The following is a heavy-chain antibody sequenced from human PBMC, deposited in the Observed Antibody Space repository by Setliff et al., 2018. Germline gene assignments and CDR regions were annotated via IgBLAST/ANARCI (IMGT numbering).Heavy chain of an antibody. D-gene: IGHD3-22*01. CDR2: INLNTGNI. CDR3: VRGQGPRTVVAIPFDH. J-gene: IGHJ4*02. Sequence: ASVKVSCKASGFTFTDYLMNWMRQAPEQGLEWMGRINLNTGNILYAQEFQGRVTLTRDTSISTAYMELTGLKYDDTALYYCVRGQGPRTVVAIPFDHWGQGTLVTVSS. CDR1: GFTFTDYL. V-gene: IGHV1-2*02.